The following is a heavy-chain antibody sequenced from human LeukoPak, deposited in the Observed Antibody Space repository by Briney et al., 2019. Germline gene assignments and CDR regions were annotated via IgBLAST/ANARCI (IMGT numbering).Heavy chain of an antibody. CDR2: ISYDGSNK. Sequence: GGSLRLSCAASGFTFSSYAMHWVRQAPGKGLEWVAVISYDGSNKYYADSVKGRFTISRDNSKNTPYLQMNSLRAEDTAVYYCARGGLHCSSTSCLLNWFDTWGQGTLVTVSS. J-gene: IGHJ5*02. D-gene: IGHD2-2*01. V-gene: IGHV3-30*04. CDR3: ARGGLHCSSTSCLLNWFDT. CDR1: GFTFSSYA.